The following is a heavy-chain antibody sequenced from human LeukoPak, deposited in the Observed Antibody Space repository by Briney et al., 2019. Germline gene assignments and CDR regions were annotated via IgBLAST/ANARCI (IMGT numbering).Heavy chain of an antibody. Sequence: ASVKVSCKASGYTFTSYGISWVRQAPGQGLEWMGWISAYNGNTNYAQKLQGRVTMTTDTSTSTAYMELRSLRSDDTAVYYCARVRSQVAGTSPNDYWGRGTLVTVSS. D-gene: IGHD6-19*01. J-gene: IGHJ4*02. V-gene: IGHV1-18*01. CDR2: ISAYNGNT. CDR3: ARVRSQVAGTSPNDY. CDR1: GYTFTSYG.